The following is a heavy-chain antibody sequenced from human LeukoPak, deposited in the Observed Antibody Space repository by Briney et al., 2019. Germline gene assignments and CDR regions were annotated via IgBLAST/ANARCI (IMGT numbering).Heavy chain of an antibody. Sequence: GGSLRLSCAVPGFTFDVYAMHGVRHAPGEGRGWVSGISWNSGSIGYADSVKGRFTISRDNAKDSLYLQMNSLRAEDTAFYYCAKDIYSTSWSRGALDIWGQGTMVTVSS. V-gene: IGHV3-9*01. D-gene: IGHD6-13*01. CDR1: GFTFDVYA. CDR2: ISWNSGSI. J-gene: IGHJ3*02. CDR3: AKDIYSTSWSRGALDI.